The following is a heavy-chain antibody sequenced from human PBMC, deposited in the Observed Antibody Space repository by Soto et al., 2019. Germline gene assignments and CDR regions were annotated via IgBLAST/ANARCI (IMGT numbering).Heavy chain of an antibody. V-gene: IGHV4-59*01. CDR1: GGSISSYY. D-gene: IGHD6-19*01. CDR3: ARERGPWGAVAGSAFDI. J-gene: IGHJ3*02. Sequence: QVQLQESGPGLVKPSETLSLTCTVSGGSISSYYWSWIRQPPGKGLEWIGYIYYSGSTNYNPSLTSRVTISVDTAKNQFSQKLSSVTAADKAVYYCARERGPWGAVAGSAFDIWGQGTMVTVSS. CDR2: IYYSGST.